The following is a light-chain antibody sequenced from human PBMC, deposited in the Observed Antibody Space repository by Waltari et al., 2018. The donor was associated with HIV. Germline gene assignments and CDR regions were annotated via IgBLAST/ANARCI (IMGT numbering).Light chain of an antibody. Sequence: EMLLTQSSATLSLSQGERAILSCRASQSVISNYLAWYQQKPGQAPRPLIYGASSRATGIPDRFSGSGSGTDFTLTISRLEPEDYAVYYCQQYGSSPWTFGQGAKLEIK. J-gene: IGKJ1*01. CDR3: QQYGSSPWT. CDR1: QSVISNY. CDR2: GAS. V-gene: IGKV3-20*01.